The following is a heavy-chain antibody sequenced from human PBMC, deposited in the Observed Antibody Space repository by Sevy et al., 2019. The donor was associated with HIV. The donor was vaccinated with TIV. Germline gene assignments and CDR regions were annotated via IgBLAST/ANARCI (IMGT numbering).Heavy chain of an antibody. Sequence: GGYLRLSCVASGFTFSNYWMSWVRQAPGKGLEWVANINEDGSEKQYVDSVRGRVTISRDNAKNSLYLQMNSLRAEDTAIFYCASDHTICGGGDCSPGWFDPWGQGTLVTVSS. CDR2: INEDGSEK. J-gene: IGHJ5*02. CDR1: GFTFSNYW. D-gene: IGHD2-21*02. V-gene: IGHV3-7*01. CDR3: ASDHTICGGGDCSPGWFDP.